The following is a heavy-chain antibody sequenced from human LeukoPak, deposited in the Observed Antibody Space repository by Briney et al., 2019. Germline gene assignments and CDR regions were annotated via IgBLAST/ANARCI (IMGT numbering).Heavy chain of an antibody. J-gene: IGHJ4*02. D-gene: IGHD2-21*02. CDR3: ARAPGVVTVFDY. CDR1: GGSISSSSYY. CDR2: IYSNGNT. V-gene: IGHV4-61*01. Sequence: PSETLSLTCTVSGGSISSSSYYWSWIRQPPGKGLEWIGYIYSNGNTNYNPSLKSRVTISVDTSKNQFSLKLTSVTAADTAVYYCARAPGVVTVFDYWGQGTLVTVSS.